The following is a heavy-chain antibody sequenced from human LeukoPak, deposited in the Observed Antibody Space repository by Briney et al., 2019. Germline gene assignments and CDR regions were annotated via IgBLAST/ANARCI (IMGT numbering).Heavy chain of an antibody. J-gene: IGHJ5*02. D-gene: IGHD3-10*01. CDR3: ARNRYYYGSGNYGVPNWFDP. CDR1: GGSISSSSYY. Sequence: SETLSLTCTVSGGSISSSSYYWGWIRQPPGKGLEWIGSIYYSGSTYYKSSLKSRVTMSVDTSKNQFSLKLNSVTAADTAVYYCARNRYYYGSGNYGVPNWFDPWGQGTLVTASS. CDR2: IYYSGST. V-gene: IGHV4-39*01.